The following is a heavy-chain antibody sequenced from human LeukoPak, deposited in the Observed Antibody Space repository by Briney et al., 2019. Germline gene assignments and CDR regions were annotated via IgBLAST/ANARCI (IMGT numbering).Heavy chain of an antibody. CDR3: AKRGVVIRVILVGFHKEAYYFDS. Sequence: PGGSLRLSCAASGFTFSSYWMTWVRQAPGKGLEWVANIKPDGSVGYYVDSVKGRFTISRDNRKNTLYLQMNSLRAEDTAVYFCAKRGVVIRVILVGFHKEAYYFDSWGQGALVTVSS. D-gene: IGHD3-22*01. J-gene: IGHJ4*02. CDR1: GFTFSSYW. CDR2: IKPDGSVG. V-gene: IGHV3-7*03.